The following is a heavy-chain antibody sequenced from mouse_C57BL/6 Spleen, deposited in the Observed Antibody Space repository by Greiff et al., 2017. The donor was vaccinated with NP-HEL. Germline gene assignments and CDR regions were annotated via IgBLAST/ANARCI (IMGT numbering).Heavy chain of an antibody. CDR1: GFTFSDFY. D-gene: IGHD2-10*01. J-gene: IGHJ4*01. CDR2: SRHKANDYTT. Sequence: EVQLVESGGGLVQSGRSLRLSCATSGFTFSDFYMEWVRQAPGKGLEWIAASRHKANDYTTEYSASVKGRFIVSRDTSQSILYLQMNALRAEDDAICYCARDGLLGDAMDYWGQGTSVTVSS. CDR3: ARDGLLGDAMDY. V-gene: IGHV7-1*01.